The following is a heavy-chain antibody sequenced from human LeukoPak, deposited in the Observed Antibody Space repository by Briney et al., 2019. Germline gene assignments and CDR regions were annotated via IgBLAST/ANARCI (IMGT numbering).Heavy chain of an antibody. D-gene: IGHD4-17*01. V-gene: IGHV4-61*01. CDR1: GGSVRSDSLY. CDR3: ASYVDSRGAFDI. J-gene: IGHJ3*02. Sequence: SETMSLTCTVSGGSVRSDSLYWSWIRQPPGKGLEWTGYIHHRGTTNYNPSVKSRVTISVNASRSQFSLKLSSVTAADTAVYYCASYVDSRGAFDIWGQGTMVSVSS. CDR2: IHHRGTT.